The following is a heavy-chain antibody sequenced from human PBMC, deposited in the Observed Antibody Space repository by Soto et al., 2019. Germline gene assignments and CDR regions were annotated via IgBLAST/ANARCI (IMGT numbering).Heavy chain of an antibody. D-gene: IGHD3-9*01. CDR1: GGSISSSSYY. V-gene: IGHV4-39*01. J-gene: IGHJ4*02. Sequence: QLQLQESGPGLVKPSETLSLTCTVSGGSISSSSYYWGWIRQPPGKGLEWIGSIYYSGSTYYNPSLKSRVTISVDTSKNQFSLKLSSVTAADTAVYYCARQGLRYFDWSSWGQGTLVTVSS. CDR3: ARQGLRYFDWSS. CDR2: IYYSGST.